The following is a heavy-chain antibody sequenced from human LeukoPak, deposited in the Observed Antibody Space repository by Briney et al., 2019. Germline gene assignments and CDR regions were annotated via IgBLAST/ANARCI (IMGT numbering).Heavy chain of an antibody. CDR1: GGTFSSYA. J-gene: IGHJ4*02. V-gene: IGHV1-69*05. CDR3: ARLKYCTNGVCYAGFDY. D-gene: IGHD2-8*01. Sequence: SVKVSCKASGGTFSSYAISWVRQAPGQGLEWMGGIIPIFGTASYAQKFQGRVTITRDTSADTAYMELSSLRSEDTAVYYCARLKYCTNGVCYAGFDYWGQGTLVTVSS. CDR2: IIPIFGTA.